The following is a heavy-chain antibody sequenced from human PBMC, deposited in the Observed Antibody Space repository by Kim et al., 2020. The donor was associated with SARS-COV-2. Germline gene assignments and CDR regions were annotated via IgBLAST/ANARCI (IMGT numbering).Heavy chain of an antibody. CDR3: VRDRMGGAFDM. D-gene: IGHD3-16*01. J-gene: IGHJ3*02. V-gene: IGHV3-48*02. CDR1: GFTFSAYD. Sequence: GGSLRLSCATSGFTFSAYDMNWVRQAPGKGLEWLSFITKSSTTIYYADSVEGRFTISRDNAKHSLFLQMNSLRDEDTALYYCVRDRMGGAFDMWGQGRMV. CDR2: ITKSSTTI.